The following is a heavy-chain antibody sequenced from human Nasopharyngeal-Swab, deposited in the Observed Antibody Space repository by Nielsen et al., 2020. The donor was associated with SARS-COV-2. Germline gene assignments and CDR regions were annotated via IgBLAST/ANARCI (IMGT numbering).Heavy chain of an antibody. D-gene: IGHD2-15*01. V-gene: IGHV1-46*01. CDR3: ARARGGYCSGGSCYFDY. J-gene: IGHJ4*02. CDR1: GYTFTGYY. CDR2: INPSGGST. Sequence: ASVKVSCKASGYTFTGYYIHWVRQAPGQGLELMGIINPSGGSTSYAQKFQGRVTMTRDTSTSTVYMELSSLRSEDTAVYYCARARGGYCSGGSCYFDYWGQGTLVTVSS.